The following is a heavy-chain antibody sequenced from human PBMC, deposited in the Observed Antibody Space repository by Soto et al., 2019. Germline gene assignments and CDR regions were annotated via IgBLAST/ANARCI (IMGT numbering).Heavy chain of an antibody. CDR3: AKYSGYDLDYYYYMDV. J-gene: IGHJ6*03. Sequence: GGSLRLSCAASGFTFSSYAMSWVRQAPGKGLEWVSAISGSGGSTYYADSVKGRFTISRDNSKNTLYLQMNSLRAEDTAVYYCAKYSGYDLDYYYYMDVWGKGTTVTVSS. CDR1: GFTFSSYA. D-gene: IGHD5-12*01. V-gene: IGHV3-23*01. CDR2: ISGSGGST.